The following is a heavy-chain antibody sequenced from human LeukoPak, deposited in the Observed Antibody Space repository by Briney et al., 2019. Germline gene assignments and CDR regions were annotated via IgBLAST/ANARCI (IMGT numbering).Heavy chain of an antibody. D-gene: IGHD6-19*01. V-gene: IGHV4-59*12. CDR1: GASISNYY. Sequence: SETLSLTCTVSGASISNYYRTWIRQPPGKGLEWIGYIYYSGSTNYRPSLKSRVTISVDTSKNQFSLKLSSVTAADTAVYYCARYSSGSSFDYWGQGSLVTVSS. J-gene: IGHJ4*02. CDR2: IYYSGST. CDR3: ARYSSGSSFDY.